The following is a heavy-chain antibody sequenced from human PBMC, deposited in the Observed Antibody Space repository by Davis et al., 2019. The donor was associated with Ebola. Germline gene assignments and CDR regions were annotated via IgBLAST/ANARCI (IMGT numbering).Heavy chain of an antibody. CDR1: GGSISSGDYS. J-gene: IGHJ6*04. V-gene: IGHV4-30-2*01. CDR2: IYHSGST. Sequence: PSETLSLTCTVSGGSISSGDYSWSWIRQPPGKGLEWIGYIYHSGSTYYNPSLKSRVTISVDRSKNQFSLKLSSVTAADTAVSYCARGRDNWNYYYGMDVWGKGTTVTVSS. D-gene: IGHD1-20*01. CDR3: ARGRDNWNYYYGMDV.